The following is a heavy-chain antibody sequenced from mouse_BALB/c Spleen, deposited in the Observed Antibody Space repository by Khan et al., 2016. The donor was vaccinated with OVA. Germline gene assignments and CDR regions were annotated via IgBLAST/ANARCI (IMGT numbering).Heavy chain of an antibody. V-gene: IGHV1S81*02. CDR2: TNPTNGRT. CDR1: GYTFTSYW. D-gene: IGHD1-1*01. J-gene: IGHJ2*01. Sequence: VQLQQSGAELVKAGASVKMSCKASGYTFTSYWMHWVKQRLGQGLEWFAETNPTNGRTYYNEKFKSKATLTVDKSSSTAYMLLSGPTFEDSVVYYCARIKKIVVTYFDYWGQGTTLTVSS. CDR3: ARIKKIVVTYFDY.